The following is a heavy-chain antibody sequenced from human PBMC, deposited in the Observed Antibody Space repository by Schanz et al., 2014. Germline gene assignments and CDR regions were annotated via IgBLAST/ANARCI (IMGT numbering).Heavy chain of an antibody. CDR1: GFTFSSYW. J-gene: IGHJ4*02. CDR2: VSRSTPDI. D-gene: IGHD1-26*01. CDR3: ARGGSGSHYRLDY. V-gene: IGHV3-48*01. Sequence: EVQLVESGGGLVQPGGSLRLSCAASGFTFSSYWMHWVRQVPGKGLEWVSYVSRSTPDIYYADSVKGRFTMSRDNAENALYLQMNSLRAEDTGLYFCARGGSGSHYRLDYWGQGTLVTVSS.